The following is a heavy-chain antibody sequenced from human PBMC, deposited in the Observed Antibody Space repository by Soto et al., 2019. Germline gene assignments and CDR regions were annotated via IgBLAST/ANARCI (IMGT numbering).Heavy chain of an antibody. CDR3: ARASPFCSGGSCYARIYYYYYYGMDV. V-gene: IGHV1-8*01. D-gene: IGHD2-15*01. Sequence: EASVKVSCKASGYTFTSYDINWVRQATGQGLEWMGWMNPNSGNTGYAQKFQARVTMTRNTSISTAYMELSSLGSEDTAVYYCARASPFCSGGSCYARIYYYYYYGMDVWGRGTTVTVSS. CDR2: MNPNSGNT. J-gene: IGHJ6*02. CDR1: GYTFTSYD.